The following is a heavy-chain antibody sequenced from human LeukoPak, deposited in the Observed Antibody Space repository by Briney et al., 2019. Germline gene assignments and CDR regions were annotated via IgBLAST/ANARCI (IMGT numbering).Heavy chain of an antibody. CDR2: IVPILGVA. Sequence: SVKVSCKASGGIFTNYAFSWVRQAPGQGLEWMGRIVPILGVAIYPQKFQDRVTITADKSTSTAYMELIGLRSEDTAFYYCVRDLNYYDSQTAAHLDLWGRGTLITVSS. CDR3: VRDLNYYDSQTAAHLDL. D-gene: IGHD3-16*01. V-gene: IGHV1-69*04. J-gene: IGHJ2*01. CDR1: GGIFTNYA.